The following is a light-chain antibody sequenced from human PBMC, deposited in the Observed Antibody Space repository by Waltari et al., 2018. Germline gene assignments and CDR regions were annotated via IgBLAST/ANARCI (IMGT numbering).Light chain of an antibody. V-gene: IGLV2-8*01. CDR1: SSDVGGSNY. J-gene: IGLJ3*02. Sequence: QSALTPPPSASGSPGQSVTIPCTGTSSDVGGSNYVSWFQQRPGKAPKVMIYEVSKRPSGVPDRFSGSKSGNTASLIVSGLQAEDEADYYCSSYAGSKFWVFGGGTKLTVL. CDR3: SSYAGSKFWV. CDR2: EVS.